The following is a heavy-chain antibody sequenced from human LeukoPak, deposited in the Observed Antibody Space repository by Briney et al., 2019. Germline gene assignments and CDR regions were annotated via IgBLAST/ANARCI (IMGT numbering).Heavy chain of an antibody. Sequence: PGGSLRLSCAASGFTFSSYWMSWVRQAPEKGLEWVAVISYDGSNKYYADSVKGRFTISRDNSKNTLYLQMNSLRAEDTAVYYCARDPWGVQADDWYFDLWGRGTLVTVSS. CDR3: ARDPWGVQADDWYFDL. CDR2: ISYDGSNK. J-gene: IGHJ2*01. V-gene: IGHV3-30-3*01. D-gene: IGHD3-16*01. CDR1: GFTFSSYW.